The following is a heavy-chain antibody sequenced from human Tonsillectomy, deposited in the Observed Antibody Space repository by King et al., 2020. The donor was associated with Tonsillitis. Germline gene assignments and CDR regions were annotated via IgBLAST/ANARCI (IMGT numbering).Heavy chain of an antibody. CDR1: VVSLRGYY. CDR3: ARGGAGTSHYYGMDV. V-gene: IGHV4-34*01. Sequence: VQLQQWGAGLLKPSETLSLTCAVYVVSLRGYYWNWIRQPPGKGLEWIGEINHSGSTKYNPSLKSRDTISDDTSKNPFSLKLRLVTAADTAVYYCARGGAGTSHYYGMDVWGQGTTVSVTS. CDR2: INHSGST. J-gene: IGHJ6*02. D-gene: IGHD6-13*01.